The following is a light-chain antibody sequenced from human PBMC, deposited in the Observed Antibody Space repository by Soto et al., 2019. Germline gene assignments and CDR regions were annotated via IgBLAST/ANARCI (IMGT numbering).Light chain of an antibody. CDR1: QSVSRSY. CDR2: GAS. V-gene: IGKV3-20*01. CDR3: QQYGSSGT. Sequence: ERVWRQSEGTLSLSPGYRATISWMASQSVSRSYLGWYQQKPGQDPRILIYGASNRATGIQDRFSGSGSGTDFTLTISRLEPEDFAVYYCQQYGSSGTVGNGNQVDI. J-gene: IGKJ1*01.